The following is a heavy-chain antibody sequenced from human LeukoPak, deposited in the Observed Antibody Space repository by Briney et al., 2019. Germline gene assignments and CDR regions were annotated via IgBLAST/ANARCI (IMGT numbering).Heavy chain of an antibody. Sequence: QPRGSLRLSCAASGFTFSSYGMHWVRQAPGKGLEWVAVISYDGSNKYYADSVKGRFTISRDNSKNTLYLQMNSLRAEDTAVYYCAKIHTGYSSGWSDFDYWGQGTLVTVSS. J-gene: IGHJ4*02. CDR1: GFTFSSYG. CDR2: ISYDGSNK. V-gene: IGHV3-30*18. CDR3: AKIHTGYSSGWSDFDY. D-gene: IGHD6-19*01.